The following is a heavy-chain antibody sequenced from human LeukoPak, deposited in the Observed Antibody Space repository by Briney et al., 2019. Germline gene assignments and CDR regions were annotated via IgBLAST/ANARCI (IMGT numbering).Heavy chain of an antibody. Sequence: PSETLSLTCAVYGGSFSGYYWSWIRQPPGKGLEWIGEINHSGSTYYNPSLKSRVTISVDTSKNQFSLKLSSVTAADTAVYYCAREYDFWSGYYTGLSWFDPWGQGTLVTVSS. D-gene: IGHD3-3*01. CDR1: GGSFSGYY. CDR2: INHSGST. V-gene: IGHV4-34*01. CDR3: AREYDFWSGYYTGLSWFDP. J-gene: IGHJ5*02.